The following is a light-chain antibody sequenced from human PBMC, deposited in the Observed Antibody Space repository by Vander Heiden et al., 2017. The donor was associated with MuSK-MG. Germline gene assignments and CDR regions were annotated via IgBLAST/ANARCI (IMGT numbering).Light chain of an antibody. CDR2: EVN. CDR1: RSDVGGYDY. J-gene: IGLJ1*01. CDR3: SSHAGSDNYV. V-gene: IGLV2-8*01. Sequence: QSALTQHPSASGSPGQSVTISCTGTRSDVGGYDYVSWYQQHPGKAPKLMIYEVNQRPSGVPDRFSGSKSGNTAFLTVSGLQAEDEADYHCSSHAGSDNYVFGGGTKVTVL.